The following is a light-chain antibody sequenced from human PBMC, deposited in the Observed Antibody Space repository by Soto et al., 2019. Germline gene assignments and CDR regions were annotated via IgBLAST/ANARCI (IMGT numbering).Light chain of an antibody. V-gene: IGLV1-44*01. J-gene: IGLJ1*01. Sequence: QSVLTQPPSASETPGQTVSISFSGSNSNIASNTVNWYQHLPGTAPKLLIYYNNQRPSGVPGRFSGSKSGTSASLAISGLQSEDESDYYCAAWDDTLKRYVFGTGTKVTVL. CDR1: NSNIASNT. CDR3: AAWDDTLKRYV. CDR2: YNN.